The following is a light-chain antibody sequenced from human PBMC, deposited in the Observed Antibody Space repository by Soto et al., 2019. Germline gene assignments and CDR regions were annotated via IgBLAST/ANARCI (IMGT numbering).Light chain of an antibody. CDR3: CSHAGSNTL. CDR2: DVS. V-gene: IGLV2-8*01. Sequence: QSALTQPPSASGSPGQSVTISCTGTSSDVGAYNYVPWFQQHPGKAPKFVIFDVSERPSGVPDRFSGSKSGNTAYLTVSGLQAEDEADYYCCSHAGSNTLFGGGTKLTVL. CDR1: SSDVGAYNY. J-gene: IGLJ3*02.